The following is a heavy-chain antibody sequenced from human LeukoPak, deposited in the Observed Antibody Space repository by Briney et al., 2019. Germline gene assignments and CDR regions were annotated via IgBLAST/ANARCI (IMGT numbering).Heavy chain of an antibody. D-gene: IGHD6-13*01. V-gene: IGHV7-4-1*01. Sequence: GASVKVSCKASGYTFTTYAMNWVRQAPGQGLEWMGWINTYTGNPTYAQDFTGRFVFSLDTSVSTAYLQIYSLKAEDTAVYYCARLVAAGGSGSFDPWGQGTLVIVSS. J-gene: IGHJ5*02. CDR3: ARLVAAGGSGSFDP. CDR1: GYTFTTYA. CDR2: INTYTGNP.